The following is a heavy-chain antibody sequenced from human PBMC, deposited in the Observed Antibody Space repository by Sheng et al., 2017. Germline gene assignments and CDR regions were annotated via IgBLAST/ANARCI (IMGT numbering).Heavy chain of an antibody. CDR3: AKGCAMVTQLEYYYYYMDV. Sequence: EVQLVESGGGLVQPGGSLRLSCAASGFTFSSYAMSWVRQAPGKGLEWVSAISGSGGSTYYADSVKGRFTISRDNSKNTLYLQMNSLRAEDTAVYYCAKGCAMVTQLEYYYYYMDVWGQGTTVTVSS. CDR2: ISGSGGST. V-gene: IGHV3-23*04. J-gene: IGHJ6*03. D-gene: IGHD5-18*01. CDR1: GFTFSSYA.